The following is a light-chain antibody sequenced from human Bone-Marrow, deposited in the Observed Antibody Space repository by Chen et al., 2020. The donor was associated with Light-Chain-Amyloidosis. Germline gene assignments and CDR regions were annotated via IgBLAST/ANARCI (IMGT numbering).Light chain of an antibody. Sequence: DIQMTQSPSSVSAAVGDRVTITCRASQGVSGWLAWYQQNPEKPPKLLIYSASSLQSGVPSRFSGSRSGTDFTLTIPSLQPVDAATYCCLQTVGCALTFRAGSKVDI. CDR3: LQTVGCALT. CDR1: QGVSGW. J-gene: IGKJ4*01. CDR2: SAS. V-gene: IGKV1-12*01.